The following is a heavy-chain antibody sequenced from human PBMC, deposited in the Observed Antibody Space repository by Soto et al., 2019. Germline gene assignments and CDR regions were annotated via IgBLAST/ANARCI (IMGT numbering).Heavy chain of an antibody. V-gene: IGHV1-18*01. CDR1: GYTFTNFG. J-gene: IGHJ4*02. D-gene: IGHD2-15*01. CDR3: SRGRTPIDY. CDR2: ISAYNGNT. Sequence: QVQLVQSGAEVKKPGASVKVSCKASGYTFTNFGISWVRQAPGQGLEWIGWISAYNGNTNDAQNFQGRVTMTTDTTTSTAYMELRSQRSDDTAVYYCSRGRTPIDYGGQGTLVTVSS.